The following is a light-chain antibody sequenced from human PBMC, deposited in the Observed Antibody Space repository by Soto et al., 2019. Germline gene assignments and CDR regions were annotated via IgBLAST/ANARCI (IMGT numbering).Light chain of an antibody. CDR2: EVS. V-gene: IGLV2-14*01. CDR1: SSDVGGYNY. CDR3: TSYTTSSTHWV. Sequence: QSALTQPASVSGSPGQSITISCTGTSSDVGGYNYDSWYQQHPDKAPKLMIYEVSNRPSGVSNRFSGSKSGNTASLTISGLQAEDEADYYCTSYTTSSTHWVFGGGTKLTVL. J-gene: IGLJ3*02.